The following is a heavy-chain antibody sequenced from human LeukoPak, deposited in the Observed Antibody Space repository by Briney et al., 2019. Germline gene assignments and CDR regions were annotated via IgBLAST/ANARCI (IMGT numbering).Heavy chain of an antibody. CDR3: ARDNSIAAAGPVPYNWFDP. CDR2: IYYSGST. J-gene: IGHJ5*02. CDR1: GGSISSSSYY. V-gene: IGHV4-61*01. D-gene: IGHD6-13*01. Sequence: SETLSLTCTVSGGSISSSSYYWGWIRQPPGKGLEWIGYIYYSGSTNYNPSLKSRVTISVDTSKNQFSLKLSSVTAADTAVYYCARDNSIAAAGPVPYNWFDPWGQGTLVTVSS.